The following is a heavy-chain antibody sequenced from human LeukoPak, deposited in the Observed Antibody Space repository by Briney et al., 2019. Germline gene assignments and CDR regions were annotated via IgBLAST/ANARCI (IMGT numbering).Heavy chain of an antibody. D-gene: IGHD3-10*01. CDR3: AASVALWFGDY. J-gene: IGHJ4*02. Sequence: TSVKVSCRASEFTFTSSAVQWVRQARGHRLEWIGGIVVGSGNTNYAQKFQERVTITRDMSTSTAYMELSSLRSVDTAVYYCAASVALWFGDYWGQGTLVTVSS. V-gene: IGHV1-58*01. CDR1: EFTFTSSA. CDR2: IVVGSGNT.